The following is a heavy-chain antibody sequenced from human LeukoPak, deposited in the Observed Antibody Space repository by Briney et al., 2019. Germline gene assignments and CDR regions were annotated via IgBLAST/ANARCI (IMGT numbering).Heavy chain of an antibody. CDR3: ARLATTGLGWFDP. V-gene: IGHV1-2*02. Sequence: ASVKVSCKASGYTFTGYYMHWVRQAPGQGLEWMGWINPNSGGTNYAQKFQGRVTMTRDTSISTAYMELSRLRSDDTAVYYCARLATTGLGWFDPWGQGTLVTVSS. CDR2: INPNSGGT. CDR1: GYTFTGYY. J-gene: IGHJ5*02. D-gene: IGHD3/OR15-3a*01.